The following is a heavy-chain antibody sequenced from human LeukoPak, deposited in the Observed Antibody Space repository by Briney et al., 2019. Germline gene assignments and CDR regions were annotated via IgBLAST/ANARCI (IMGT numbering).Heavy chain of an antibody. CDR3: ARDVLGETGAGGC. Sequence: GGSLRLSCAASGFTLSKYTMNWVRQAPGQGLEWVSSISPTGGSTWNADSVKGRFTISRDNAMNSVSLQMNSLRADDTAVYYCARDVLGETGAGGCWGQGTLVTVSS. CDR1: GFTLSKYT. J-gene: IGHJ4*02. D-gene: IGHD3-10*01. CDR2: ISPTGGST. V-gene: IGHV3-21*01.